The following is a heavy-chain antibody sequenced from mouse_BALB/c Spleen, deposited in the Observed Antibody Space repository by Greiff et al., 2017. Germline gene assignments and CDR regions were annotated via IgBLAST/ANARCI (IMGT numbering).Heavy chain of an antibody. V-gene: IGHV1S29*02. CDR1: GYTFTDYN. D-gene: IGHD2-3*01. Sequence: DVQLQESGPELVKPGASVKISCKASGYTFTDYNMHWVKQSHGKSLEWIGYIYPYNGGTGYNQKFKSKATLTVDNSSSTAYMELRSLTSEDSAVYYCARGRWFPFAYWGQGTLVTVSA. CDR3: ARGRWFPFAY. CDR2: IYPYNGGT. J-gene: IGHJ3*01.